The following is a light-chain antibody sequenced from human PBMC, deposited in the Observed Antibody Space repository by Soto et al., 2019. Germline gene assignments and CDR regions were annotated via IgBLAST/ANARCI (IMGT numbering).Light chain of an antibody. V-gene: IGLV1-51*01. CDR3: ATRDDSLKTGV. Sequence: QSVLTQPPSVSAAPGQKVTISCSGSSSNIGSNSVSWYQHFPGTAPKLLIFDNIQRPSGPPDRFSGSKSGTSATLGITGLQTGDEADYYCATRDDSLKTGVFGGGTKLTVL. CDR2: DNI. J-gene: IGLJ3*02. CDR1: SSNIGSNS.